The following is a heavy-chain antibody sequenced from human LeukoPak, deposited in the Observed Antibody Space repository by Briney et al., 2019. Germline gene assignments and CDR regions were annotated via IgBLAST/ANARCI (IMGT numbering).Heavy chain of an antibody. CDR2: IRTSGTNT. D-gene: IGHD6-13*01. Sequence: GGSLRLSCTASGFTFTSCAMNWVRQTPGKGLEWVSYIRTSGTNTDYTGSVKGRFTISRDNAKNSLYLQMNSLRAEDTALYYCARIAAAKNYYYGMDVWGQGTTVTVSS. V-gene: IGHV3-48*03. CDR3: ARIAAAKNYYYGMDV. CDR1: GFTFTSCA. J-gene: IGHJ6*02.